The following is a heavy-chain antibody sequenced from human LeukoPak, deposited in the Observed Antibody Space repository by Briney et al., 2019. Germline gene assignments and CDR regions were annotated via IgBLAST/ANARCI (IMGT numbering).Heavy chain of an antibody. CDR1: GYTFTSYG. Sequence: ASVKVSCKASGYTFTSYGISWVRQAPGQGLEWMGWISAYNGNTNYAQKFQGRVTITADESTSTAYMELSSLRSEDTAVYYCARGYRVYYYGSGSYYRGDRFDYWGQGTPVTVSS. J-gene: IGHJ4*02. D-gene: IGHD3-10*01. CDR2: ISAYNGNT. V-gene: IGHV1-18*01. CDR3: ARGYRVYYYGSGSYYRGDRFDY.